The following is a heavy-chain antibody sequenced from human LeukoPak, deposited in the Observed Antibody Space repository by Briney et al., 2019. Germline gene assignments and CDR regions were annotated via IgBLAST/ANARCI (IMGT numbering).Heavy chain of an antibody. CDR1: GGSISSYY. CDR3: ARGGLRSGSRFVP. D-gene: IGHD5-12*01. Sequence: PSETLSLTCTVSGGSISSYYWSWIRQPPGKGLEWIGYIYYSGSTNYNPSLKSRVTISVDTSKNQFSLKLSSVTAADTAVYYCARGGLRSGSRFVPWGQGTLVTVSS. CDR2: IYYSGST. V-gene: IGHV4-59*01. J-gene: IGHJ5*02.